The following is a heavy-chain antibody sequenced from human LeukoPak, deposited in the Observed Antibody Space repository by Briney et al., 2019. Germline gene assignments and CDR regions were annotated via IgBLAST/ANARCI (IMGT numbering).Heavy chain of an antibody. D-gene: IGHD2/OR15-2a*01. J-gene: IGHJ6*02. CDR3: AILSFYYYGMDV. Sequence: PSETLSLTCTVSGGSISSSSYYWGWIRQPPGKGLEWIGSIYYSGSTYYNPSLKSRVTISVDTSKNQFSLKLSSVTAADTAVYYCAILSFYYYGMDVWGQGTTVTVSS. CDR2: IYYSGST. CDR1: GGSISSSSYY. V-gene: IGHV4-39*01.